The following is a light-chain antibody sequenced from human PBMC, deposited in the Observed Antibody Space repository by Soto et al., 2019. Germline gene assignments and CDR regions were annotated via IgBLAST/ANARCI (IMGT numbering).Light chain of an antibody. CDR2: GAV. CDR3: QQTYSPPRT. J-gene: IGKJ2*01. V-gene: IGKV1-39*01. CDR1: QTIIIY. Sequence: DIQMTQSPSSLSASVGDTVTITCRASQTIIIYLSWYQQKPGKAPKLLIYGAVSLQGAVPSRFSGSGSGTDFSLTITDLQPEDFASYYCQQTYSPPRTFGQGTTLDIK.